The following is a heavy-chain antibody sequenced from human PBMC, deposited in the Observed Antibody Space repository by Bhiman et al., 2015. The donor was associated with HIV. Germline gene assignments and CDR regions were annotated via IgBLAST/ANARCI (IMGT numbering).Heavy chain of an antibody. V-gene: IGHV3-48*03. CDR2: ISSSGRTI. J-gene: IGHJ4*02. D-gene: IGHD3-22*01. CDR3: ARYYYDSSGYYFIDY. CDR1: GFAFSIHK. Sequence: EVQLVDSGGGLAYPGGSLRLSCAASGFAFSIHKMNWVRQVPGKGLEWVSYISSSGRTIYYADSVKGRFTISRDNAKNSLYLQMNNLRVEDTGLYYCARYYYDSSGYYFIDYWGQGTLVTVSS.